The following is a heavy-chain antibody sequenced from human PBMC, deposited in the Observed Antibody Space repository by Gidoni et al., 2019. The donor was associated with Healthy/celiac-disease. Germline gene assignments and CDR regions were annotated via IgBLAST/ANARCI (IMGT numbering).Heavy chain of an antibody. CDR1: GSTLTSYG. D-gene: IGHD4-17*01. CDR2: ISAYNGNT. V-gene: IGHV1-18*01. J-gene: IGHJ5*02. CDR3: ARDLGNDYGDYDSGGQDNWFDP. Sequence: QVQLVQSGAEVKKPGASVKVSCQASGSTLTSYGTRWVRQAPGQGLEWMGWISAYNGNTNYEQKLQGRVTMTTDTSTSTAYMELRSLRSDDTAVYYCARDLGNDYGDYDSGGQDNWFDPWGQGTLVTVSS.